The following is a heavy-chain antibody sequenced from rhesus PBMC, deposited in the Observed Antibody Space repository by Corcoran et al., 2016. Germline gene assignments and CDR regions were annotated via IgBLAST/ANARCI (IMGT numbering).Heavy chain of an antibody. CDR1: GDSIISGYA. J-gene: IGHJ6*01. V-gene: IGHV4-127*01. CDR3: ASGLNYGAPNFGLDS. CDR2: IGG. D-gene: IGHD1-26*01. Sequence: QVQLKESGPGLVKPSETLSLTCTVSGDSIISGYAWRWIRQPPGKGLEVIGYIGGYDNPSPKSRVTISKDTSKNQFSLNLTSVAAADPAVYYCASGLNYGAPNFGLDSWGQGVVVTVSS.